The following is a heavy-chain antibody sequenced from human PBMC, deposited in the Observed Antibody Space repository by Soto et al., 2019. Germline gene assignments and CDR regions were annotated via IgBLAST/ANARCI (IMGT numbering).Heavy chain of an antibody. CDR1: GGSISSSNW. Sequence: SETLSLTCAVSGGSISSSNWWSWVRQPPGKGLEWIGEIYHSGSTNYNPSLKSRVTISVDKSKNQFSLKLSSVTAADTAVYYCARFAGAAAVNANWFDPWGQGTLVTVSS. J-gene: IGHJ5*02. CDR2: IYHSGST. CDR3: ARFAGAAAVNANWFDP. D-gene: IGHD2-2*01. V-gene: IGHV4-4*02.